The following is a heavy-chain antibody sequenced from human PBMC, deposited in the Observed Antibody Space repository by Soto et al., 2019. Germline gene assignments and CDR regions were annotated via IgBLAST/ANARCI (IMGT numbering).Heavy chain of an antibody. CDR2: IYYSGST. J-gene: IGHJ5*02. CDR3: ARHPSDFWFDP. CDR1: GGSISSSSYF. V-gene: IGHV4-39*01. Sequence: QLQLQESGPGLVKPSETLSLTCTVSGGSISSSSYFWGWIRQPPGKGLEWIGSIYYSGSTYYNPSHKRRVTFSVDTSKNQISLKLGSVTAADTAVYYCARHPSDFWFDPWGQGTLVTVSS. D-gene: IGHD2-21*02.